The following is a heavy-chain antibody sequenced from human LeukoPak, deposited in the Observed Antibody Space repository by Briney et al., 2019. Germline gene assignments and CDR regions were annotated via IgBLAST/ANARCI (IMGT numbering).Heavy chain of an antibody. CDR1: GFTFAKAW. D-gene: IGHD6-13*01. Sequence: GGSLRLSCAASGFTFAKAWMSWVRQAPAKGLEWIGRIKSKRDGGTTDYAAPVQGRIAMSRDDSQNTVYLQMNSLKTADTAVYCCTTDGGIGPSPIFDYWGQGTLLTVSS. J-gene: IGHJ4*02. V-gene: IGHV3-15*01. CDR3: TTDGGIGPSPIFDY. CDR2: IKSKRDGGTT.